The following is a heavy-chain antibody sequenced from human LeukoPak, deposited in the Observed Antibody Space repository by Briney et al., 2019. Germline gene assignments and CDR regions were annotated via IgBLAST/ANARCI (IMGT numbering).Heavy chain of an antibody. Sequence: ASVKVSRKASGYTFTSYYIHWVRQAPGQGLEWMGIINPSGGSTSYAQKFQGRVTMTRDTSTSTVYMELSSLRSEDTAVYYCARYGSDGYNAFDIWGQGTMVTVSS. CDR3: ARYGSDGYNAFDI. D-gene: IGHD5-24*01. V-gene: IGHV1-46*01. J-gene: IGHJ3*02. CDR2: INPSGGST. CDR1: GYTFTSYY.